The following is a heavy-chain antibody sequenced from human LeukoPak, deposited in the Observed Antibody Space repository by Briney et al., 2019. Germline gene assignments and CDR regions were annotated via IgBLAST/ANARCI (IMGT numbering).Heavy chain of an antibody. Sequence: GGSLRLSCAASGFTFNNFGMAWVRQAPGKGPEWVSTISGDGRNTHYADSVKGRFAISRDNSMSMLFLQMSSLRVEDTALYYCAKDVGGSSFFDYWGQGISVTVSS. CDR2: ISGDGRNT. CDR3: AKDVGGSSFFDY. CDR1: GFTFNNFG. J-gene: IGHJ4*02. D-gene: IGHD6-6*01. V-gene: IGHV3-23*01.